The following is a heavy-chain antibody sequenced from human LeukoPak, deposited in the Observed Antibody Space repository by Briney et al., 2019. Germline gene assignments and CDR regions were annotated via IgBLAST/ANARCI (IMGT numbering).Heavy chain of an antibody. CDR1: GGSISSGGYS. J-gene: IGHJ6*02. Sequence: MASETLSLTCAVSGGSISSGGYSWSWIRQPPGKGLEWIGYIYHSGSTYYNPSLKSRVTISVDTSKNQFSLKLSSVTAADTAVYYCARVWPYYDFWSGQPYGMDVWGQGTTVTVSS. D-gene: IGHD3-3*01. CDR2: IYHSGST. V-gene: IGHV4-30-2*01. CDR3: ARVWPYYDFWSGQPYGMDV.